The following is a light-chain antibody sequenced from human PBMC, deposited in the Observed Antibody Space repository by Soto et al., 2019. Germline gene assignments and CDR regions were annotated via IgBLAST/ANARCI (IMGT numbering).Light chain of an antibody. CDR3: QQYYNIPRT. J-gene: IGKJ1*01. Sequence: DIAMTQSPDSLAVSLGERATIHCKSSQSVLDISSNKNYLAWYQQIPGQPPKLLIYWASTRESGVPDRFSGSGSGTEFTLTISSLQAEDVAVYYCQQYYNIPRTFGQGTKVEIK. CDR1: QSVLDISSNKNY. CDR2: WAS. V-gene: IGKV4-1*01.